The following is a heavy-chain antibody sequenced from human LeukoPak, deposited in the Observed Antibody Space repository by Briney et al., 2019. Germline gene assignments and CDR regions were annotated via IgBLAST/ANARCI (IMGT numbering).Heavy chain of an antibody. J-gene: IGHJ6*04. CDR2: INHSLST. CDR1: GGSFSGYY. D-gene: IGHD2-2*01. CDR3: ARLPASVVVPAAIRYYYGMDV. V-gene: IGHV4-34*01. Sequence: PSETLSLTCAVYGGSFSGYYWSWIRQPPGKRLEWIGEINHSLSTNYNPSLKSRVTISVDTSKNQFSLKLSYVTAADTVVYYCARLPASVVVPAAIRYYYGMDVWGKGTTVTVSS.